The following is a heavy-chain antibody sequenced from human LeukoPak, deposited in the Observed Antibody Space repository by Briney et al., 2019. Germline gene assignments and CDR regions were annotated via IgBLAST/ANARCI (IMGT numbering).Heavy chain of an antibody. CDR1: GFTFSSYS. J-gene: IGHJ6*02. CDR2: ISSSSSYI. Sequence: PGGSLRLSCAASGFTFSSYSMNWVRQAPGKGLEWVSSISSSSSYIYYADSVKGRFTISRDNAKNSLYLQMNSLRAEDTAVYYCARESRGVAVAQTTPSTPELYGMDVWGQGTTVTVSS. CDR3: ARESRGVAVAQTTPSTPELYGMDV. D-gene: IGHD6-19*01. V-gene: IGHV3-21*01.